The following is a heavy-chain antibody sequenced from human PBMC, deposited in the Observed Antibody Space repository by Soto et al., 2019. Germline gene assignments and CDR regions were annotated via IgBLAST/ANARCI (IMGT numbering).Heavy chain of an antibody. D-gene: IGHD3-22*01. CDR2: ISPHRGVA. CDR3: AREALTGSNYYLDS. CDR1: GYTFTGYY. Sequence: SEKVTCKASGYTFTGYYIHWVPQAPGQGLEWMGSISPHRGVANHAQRFQGRVTMTRDTSMTTVYMEKREVTSDDTGDCYGAREALTGSNYYLDSWGQGTLVTVSS. J-gene: IGHJ5*01. V-gene: IGHV1-2*02.